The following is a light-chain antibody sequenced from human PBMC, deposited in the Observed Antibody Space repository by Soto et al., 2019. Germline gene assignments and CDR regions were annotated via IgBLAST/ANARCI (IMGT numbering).Light chain of an antibody. CDR1: ESIARH. CDR3: HQSYSALSIT. V-gene: IGKV1-39*01. J-gene: IGKJ5*01. CDR2: AAS. Sequence: DIQMTQSPSSLSASVGDRVTITCRASESIARHLNWYQQKPGKAPKLLIYAASSLQNGVPSRFHGGGSGTDFTLTISNLQPEDFATYYCHQSYSALSITCGQGTRLEIK.